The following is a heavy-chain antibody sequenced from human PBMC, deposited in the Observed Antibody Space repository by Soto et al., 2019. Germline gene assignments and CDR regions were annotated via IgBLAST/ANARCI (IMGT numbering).Heavy chain of an antibody. CDR3: ARGVRRYYGSSGYYFFDY. CDR1: GYTFTGYY. CDR2: INPNSGGT. V-gene: IGHV1-2*04. Sequence: ASVKVSCKASGYTFTGYYMHWVRQAPGQGLEWMGWINPNSGGTNYAQKFQGWVTMTRDTSISTAYMELSRLRSDDTAVYYCARGVRRYYGSSGYYFFDYWGQGTLVTVSS. D-gene: IGHD3-22*01. J-gene: IGHJ4*02.